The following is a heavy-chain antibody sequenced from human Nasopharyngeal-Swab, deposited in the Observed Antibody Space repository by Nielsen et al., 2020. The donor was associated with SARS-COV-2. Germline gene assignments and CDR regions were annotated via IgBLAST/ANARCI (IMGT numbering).Heavy chain of an antibody. D-gene: IGHD6-6*01. CDR2: VVPEDGEP. CDR1: GYTLTVLP. V-gene: IGHV1-24*01. Sequence: ASVKVSCKVSGYTLTVLPIHWVRQAPGKGLEWMGTVVPEDGEPIYAQNFQGRITMTTDTSTSTAYMELRSLRSDDTAVYYCARDSDFLGSSSRFDPWGQGTLVTVSS. J-gene: IGHJ5*02. CDR3: ARDSDFLGSSSRFDP.